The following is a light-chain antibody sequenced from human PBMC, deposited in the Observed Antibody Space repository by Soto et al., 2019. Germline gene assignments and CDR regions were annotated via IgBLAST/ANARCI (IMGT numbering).Light chain of an antibody. CDR1: QNILYSSNNKNY. Sequence: DIVMTQSPDSLAVSLGERATINCKSSQNILYSSNNKNYLAWYQQKPGQPPKLLIYWSSTRESGVPDGFSGSGYGTECSLTICSVQAEDVALYCCQQQYDNPWTFGQGTKVEI. CDR3: QQQYDNPWT. J-gene: IGKJ1*01. CDR2: WSS. V-gene: IGKV4-1*01.